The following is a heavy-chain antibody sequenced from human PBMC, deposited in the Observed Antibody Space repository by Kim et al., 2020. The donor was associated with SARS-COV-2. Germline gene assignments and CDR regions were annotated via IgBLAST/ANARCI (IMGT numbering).Heavy chain of an antibody. CDR2: FDPEDGET. V-gene: IGHV1-24*01. CDR3: ATELKTYYDILTGPGPFDY. CDR1: GYTLTELS. J-gene: IGHJ4*02. Sequence: ASVKVSCKVSGYTLTELSMHWVRQAPGKGLEWMGGFDPEDGETIYAQKFQGRVTMTEDTSTDTAYMELSSLRSEDTAVYYCATELKTYYDILTGPGPFDYWGQGTLVTVSS. D-gene: IGHD3-9*01.